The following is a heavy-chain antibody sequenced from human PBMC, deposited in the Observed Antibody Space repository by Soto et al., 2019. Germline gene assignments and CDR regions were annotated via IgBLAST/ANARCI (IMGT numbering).Heavy chain of an antibody. V-gene: IGHV3-48*02. CDR2: ISRSSSTI. D-gene: IGHD3-22*01. CDR1: GFTFSSYS. CDR3: AREEVVGYYYYGMDV. Sequence: EVQLVESGGGLVQPGGSLRLSCAASGFTFSSYSMNWVRQAPGKGLEWVSYISRSSSTIYYADSVKGRFTISRDNAKNSLYLQMNSLRDEDTAVYYCAREEVVGYYYYGMDVWGQGTTVTVSS. J-gene: IGHJ6*02.